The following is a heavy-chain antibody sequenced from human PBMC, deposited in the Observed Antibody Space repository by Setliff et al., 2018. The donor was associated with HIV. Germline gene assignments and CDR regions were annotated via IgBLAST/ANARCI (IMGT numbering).Heavy chain of an antibody. Sequence: PGGSLRLSCAASGFTFTGSEMNWVRQAPGKGLEWVSYISSSSSTIYYVDSVKGRFTISRDNARYSLYLQMNSLRAEDTAVYYCARDQSSSWFGFMDVWGKGTTVTVSS. CDR2: ISSSSSTI. CDR3: ARDQSSSWFGFMDV. D-gene: IGHD6-13*01. CDR1: GFTFTGSE. V-gene: IGHV3-48*01. J-gene: IGHJ6*03.